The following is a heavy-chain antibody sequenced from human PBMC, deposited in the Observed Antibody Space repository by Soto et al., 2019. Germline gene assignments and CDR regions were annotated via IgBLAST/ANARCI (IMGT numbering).Heavy chain of an antibody. J-gene: IGHJ4*02. V-gene: IGHV3-48*04. D-gene: IGHD6-13*01. CDR1: AFTFSSYG. Sequence: EVRLVESGGTLLQPGGSLRLSCSASAFTFSSYGMNWVRQTPEKGLEWVAYISSNGRTTQYADSVSGRFIISRDNDKNSLFLQMNRLRGEDTAVYYCARGGAARPDCWGQGTLVTVRS. CDR3: ARGGAARPDC. CDR2: ISSNGRTT.